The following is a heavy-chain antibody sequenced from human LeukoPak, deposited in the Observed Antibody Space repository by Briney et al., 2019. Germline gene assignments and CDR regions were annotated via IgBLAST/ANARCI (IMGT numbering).Heavy chain of an antibody. J-gene: IGHJ4*02. CDR1: GFTFSGFA. V-gene: IGHV3-23*01. Sequence: PGGSLRLSCAASGFTFSGFATSWVRQAPGKGLEWVSSISSSGGSTYYADSVKGRFTISRDNSKNTLYLQMNSLRVEDTAVYYCARDLKAVAGNIDYWGQGTLVTVSS. CDR3: ARDLKAVAGNIDY. CDR2: ISSSGGST. D-gene: IGHD6-13*01.